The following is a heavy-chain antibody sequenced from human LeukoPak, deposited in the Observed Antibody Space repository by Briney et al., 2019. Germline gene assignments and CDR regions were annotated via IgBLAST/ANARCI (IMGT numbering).Heavy chain of an antibody. Sequence: SETLSLTCTVSGGSLSSYYWSWIRQPAGKGLEWIGRIYTSGSTNYNPSLKSRVTMSVDTSKNQFSLKLSSVTAADTAVYYCARDAGYDILTGPFYGIDVWGQGTTVTVSS. CDR1: GGSLSSYY. D-gene: IGHD3-9*01. V-gene: IGHV4-4*07. J-gene: IGHJ6*02. CDR3: ARDAGYDILTGPFYGIDV. CDR2: IYTSGST.